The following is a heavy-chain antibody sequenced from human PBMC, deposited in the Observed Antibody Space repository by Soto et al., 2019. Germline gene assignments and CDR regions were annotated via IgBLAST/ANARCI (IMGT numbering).Heavy chain of an antibody. J-gene: IGHJ4*02. CDR2: INSGANT. D-gene: IGHD5-12*01. CDR3: ARDRYDYNDY. Sequence: PGGSLRLSCAASGFTFSNYVMSWVRQAPGKGLEWVSSINSGANTYYADSVKGRFTISRDNSKNTLYLQMNSLRAEDTAVYYCARDRYDYNDYWGQGTLVTVSS. CDR1: GFTFSNYV. V-gene: IGHV3-23*01.